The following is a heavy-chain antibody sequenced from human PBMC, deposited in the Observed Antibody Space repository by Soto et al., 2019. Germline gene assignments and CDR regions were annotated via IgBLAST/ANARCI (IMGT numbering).Heavy chain of an antibody. V-gene: IGHV4-31*03. D-gene: IGHD6-13*01. Sequence: PSETLSLTCTVSGGSISSGGYYWSWIRQHPGKGLEWIGYIYYSGSTYYNPSLKSRVTISVDTSKNQFSLKLSSVTAADTAVYYCAREDSSSWYTVFDYWGQGTLVTVSS. J-gene: IGHJ4*02. CDR3: AREDSSSWYTVFDY. CDR2: IYYSGST. CDR1: GGSISSGGYY.